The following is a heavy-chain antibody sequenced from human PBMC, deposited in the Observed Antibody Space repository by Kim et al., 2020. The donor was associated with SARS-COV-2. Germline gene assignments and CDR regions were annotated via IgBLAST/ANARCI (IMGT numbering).Heavy chain of an antibody. V-gene: IGHV4-39*01. Sequence: SETLSLTCTVSGASVSSSDYYWGWIRQPPGKGLEWIGSIYYSGSTYYNPSLKSRATVSEDTSKNQFSLNLTSVSAADTAVYYCARHVSTITTSFDYWGQGTLVTVSS. CDR3: ARHVSTITTSFDY. CDR2: IYYSGST. J-gene: IGHJ4*02. CDR1: GASVSSSDYY. D-gene: IGHD4-4*01.